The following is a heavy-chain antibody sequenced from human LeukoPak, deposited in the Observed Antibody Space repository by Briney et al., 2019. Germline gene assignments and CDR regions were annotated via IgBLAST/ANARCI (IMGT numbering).Heavy chain of an antibody. D-gene: IGHD3-3*02. V-gene: IGHV3-7*01. J-gene: IGHJ4*02. Sequence: GGSLRLSCGASGFIFTNYWMTWVRQAPGKGLEWVANIRHDESEKYYVDSVKGRFTISRDNAKNSLSLQMNSLRAEDTAIYYCVRGNTFFIYWGQGTLVTVSS. CDR2: IRHDESEK. CDR1: GFIFTNYW. CDR3: VRGNTFFIY.